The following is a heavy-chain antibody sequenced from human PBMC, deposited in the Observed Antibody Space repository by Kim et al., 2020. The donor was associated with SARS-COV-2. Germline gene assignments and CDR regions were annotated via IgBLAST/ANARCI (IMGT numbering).Heavy chain of an antibody. J-gene: IGHJ4*02. V-gene: IGHV3-11*05. Sequence: VKGRFTISRDNAKNSLHLQMNSLRAEDTAVYYCARESPYHYYDSSGGIDYWGQGTLVTVSS. CDR3: ARESPYHYYDSSGGIDY. D-gene: IGHD3-22*01.